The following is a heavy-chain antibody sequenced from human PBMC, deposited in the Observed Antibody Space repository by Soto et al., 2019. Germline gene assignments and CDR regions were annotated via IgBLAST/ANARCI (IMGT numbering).Heavy chain of an antibody. CDR2: ISGSGGST. J-gene: IGHJ4*02. Sequence: GGSLRLSCAASGFTFSSYAMSWVRQAPGKGLEWVSAISGSGGSTYYADSVKGRFTISRDNSKNTLYLQMNSLRAEDTAVYYCAKVDYYDSSGYYYITYFDYWGQGTLVTVSS. D-gene: IGHD3-22*01. CDR3: AKVDYYDSSGYYYITYFDY. CDR1: GFTFSSYA. V-gene: IGHV3-23*01.